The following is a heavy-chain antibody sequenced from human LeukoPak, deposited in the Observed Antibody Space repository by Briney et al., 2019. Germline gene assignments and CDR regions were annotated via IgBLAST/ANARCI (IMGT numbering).Heavy chain of an antibody. D-gene: IGHD4-23*01. CDR2: IYYSGST. V-gene: IGHV4-59*11. CDR1: GGSIISHY. Sequence: NPSETLSLTCTVSGGSIISHYWSWLRQPPGKGLEWIGYIYYSGSTNYNPSLKSRVTISVDTSKNQLSLKLSSVTAADTAVYYCARSTVVTPFDYWGQGTLVTVSS. J-gene: IGHJ4*02. CDR3: ARSTVVTPFDY.